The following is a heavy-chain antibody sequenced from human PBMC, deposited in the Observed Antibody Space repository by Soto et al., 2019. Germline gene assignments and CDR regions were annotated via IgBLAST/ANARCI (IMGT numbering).Heavy chain of an antibody. CDR2: ISYDGSNK. D-gene: IGHD2-2*01. J-gene: IGHJ6*02. CDR3: AKENPLTGWGYQPVHDYYYGMDV. V-gene: IGHV3-30*18. Sequence: QVQLVESGGGVVQPGRSLRLSCAASGFTFSSYGMHWVRQAPGKGLEWVAVISYDGSNKYYADSVKGRFTISRDNSKNTLYLQMNSLRAEDTAVYYCAKENPLTGWGYQPVHDYYYGMDVWGQGTTVTVSS. CDR1: GFTFSSYG.